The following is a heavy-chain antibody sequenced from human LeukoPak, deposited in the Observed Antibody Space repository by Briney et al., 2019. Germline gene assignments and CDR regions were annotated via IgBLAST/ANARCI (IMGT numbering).Heavy chain of an antibody. D-gene: IGHD3-22*01. CDR2: INPSGGST. CDR1: GYIFTSYF. CDR3: ASAYYDSSGYLNWFDP. J-gene: IGHJ5*02. V-gene: IGHV1-46*01. Sequence: GSVKVSCKASGYIFTSYFMHWVRQAPGQGLEWMGLINPSGGSTRYAQKFQGRVTMTRDMSTSTVYMELSSLRSEDTAVYYCASAYYDSSGYLNWFDPWGQGTLVTVSS.